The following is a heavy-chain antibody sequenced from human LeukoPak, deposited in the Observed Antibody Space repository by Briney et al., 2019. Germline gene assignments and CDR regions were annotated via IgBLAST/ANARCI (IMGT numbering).Heavy chain of an antibody. CDR2: IHQDAGEK. V-gene: IGHV3-7*05. CDR1: GFIFSDSW. Sequence: GGSLILSCAASGFIFSDSWMTWVRQRPGKGLKWVASIHQDAGEKQYVDSVRGRFTISRDNAKNSLYLQMNSLRVEDTAMYYCTTSKDHYSHHWGQGTTVTVSS. CDR3: TTSKDHYSHH. D-gene: IGHD2-15*01. J-gene: IGHJ6*02.